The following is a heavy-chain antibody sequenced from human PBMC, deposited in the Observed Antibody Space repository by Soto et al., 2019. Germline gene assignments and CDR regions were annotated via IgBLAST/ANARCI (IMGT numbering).Heavy chain of an antibody. CDR2: IYYSGST. J-gene: IGHJ4*02. CDR3: ARPSIAARPGVKAYYFDY. Sequence: SETLSLTCTVSGGSISSSSYYWGWIRQPPGKGLEWIGSIYYSGSTYYNPSLKSRVTISVDTSKNQFSLKLSSVTAADTAVYYCARPSIAARPGVKAYYFDYWGQGTLVTVSS. CDR1: GGSISSSSYY. V-gene: IGHV4-39*01. D-gene: IGHD6-6*01.